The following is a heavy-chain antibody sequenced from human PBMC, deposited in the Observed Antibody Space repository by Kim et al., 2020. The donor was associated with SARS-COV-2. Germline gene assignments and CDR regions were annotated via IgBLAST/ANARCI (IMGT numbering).Heavy chain of an antibody. CDR1: GFTFGDYA. D-gene: IGHD1-26*01. V-gene: IGHV3-9*01. CDR2: ISWNSGSI. J-gene: IGHJ6*03. Sequence: GGSLRLSCAASGFTFGDYAMHWVRQAPGKGLEWVSGISWNSGSIGYADSVKGRFTISRDNAKNSLYLQMNSLRAEDTALYYCAKDKVGRRNYYYYMDVWGKGTTVTVSS. CDR3: AKDKVGRRNYYYYMDV.